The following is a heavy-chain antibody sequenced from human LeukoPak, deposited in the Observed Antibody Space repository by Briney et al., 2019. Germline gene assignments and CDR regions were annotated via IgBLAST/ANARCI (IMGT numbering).Heavy chain of an antibody. V-gene: IGHV4-34*01. CDR3: AREMGSSGWYKYWFDP. J-gene: IGHJ5*02. CDR1: GGSFSGYY. Sequence: SETLSLTCAVYGGSFSGYYWSWIRQPPGKGLEWIGEINHSGSTNYNPSLKSRVTISVDTSKNQFSLKLSSVTAADTAVYYCAREMGSSGWYKYWFDPWGQGTLVTVSS. D-gene: IGHD6-19*01. CDR2: INHSGST.